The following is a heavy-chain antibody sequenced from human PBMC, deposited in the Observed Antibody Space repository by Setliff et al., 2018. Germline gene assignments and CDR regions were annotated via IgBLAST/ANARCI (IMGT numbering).Heavy chain of an antibody. CDR3: VKASSDLSMAYFDL. CDR1: GFTFKTYA. CDR2: ITGSGGDR. D-gene: IGHD3-16*02. J-gene: IGHJ4*02. Sequence: GGSLRLSCAASGFTFKTYAMSWVRQAPGKGLEWVSSITGSGGDRDYADSVKGRFTISRDNSKNTLYLQMNSLRAEDTAVYYCVKASSDLSMAYFDLWGQGTLVTVSS. V-gene: IGHV3-23*01.